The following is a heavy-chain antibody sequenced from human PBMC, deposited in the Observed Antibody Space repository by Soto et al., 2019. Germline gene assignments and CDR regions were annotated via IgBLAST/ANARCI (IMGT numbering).Heavy chain of an antibody. CDR1: GYTFTSYV. CDR2: ISAYNGNT. D-gene: IGHD3-3*01. V-gene: IGHV1-18*01. Sequence: ASVKVSCKASGYTFTSYVISWVRQAPGQGLEWMGWISAYNGNTNYAQKLQGRVTMTTDTSTSTAYMELRSLRSDDTAVYYCAREAHDFWSGYYPFDYWGQGTLVTVSS. CDR3: AREAHDFWSGYYPFDY. J-gene: IGHJ4*02.